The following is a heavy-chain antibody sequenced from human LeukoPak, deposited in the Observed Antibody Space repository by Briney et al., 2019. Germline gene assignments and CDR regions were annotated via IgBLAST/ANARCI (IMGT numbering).Heavy chain of an antibody. CDR1: GDSLGSGDYY. Sequence: PSETLSLTCTVSGDSLGSGDYYWNWIRQRPEKGLEWIGYIYHSGSPYYNPSLKSRTSISIDTSKNQVSLKLASVTVADTAVYFCARDLGTTDSRRHWYFDLWGLGTLVTVSS. J-gene: IGHJ2*01. CDR3: ARDLGTTDSRRHWYFDL. CDR2: IYHSGSP. D-gene: IGHD4-11*01. V-gene: IGHV4-31*03.